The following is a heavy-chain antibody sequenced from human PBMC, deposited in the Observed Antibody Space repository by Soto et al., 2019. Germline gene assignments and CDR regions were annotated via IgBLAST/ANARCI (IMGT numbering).Heavy chain of an antibody. V-gene: IGHV4-59*13. CDR3: ARGIGDVHFDY. CDR1: GGSISGYY. Sequence: SETLSLTCTVSGGSISGYYWSWIRQSPGKGLECIGYIYPGGSTNYNPSLKSRVTTSVDTSKSQFSLKLSSVIAADTAVYYCARGIGDVHFDYWGQGTVVTVSS. CDR2: IYPGGST. D-gene: IGHD3-16*01. J-gene: IGHJ4*02.